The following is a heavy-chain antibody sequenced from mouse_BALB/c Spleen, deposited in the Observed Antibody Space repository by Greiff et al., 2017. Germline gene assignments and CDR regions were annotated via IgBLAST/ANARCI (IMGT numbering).Heavy chain of an antibody. D-gene: IGHD1-1*01. CDR2: IDPANGNT. Sequence: VQLKQSGAELVKPGASVKLSCTASGFNIKDTYMHWVKQRPEQGLEWIGRIDPANGNTKYDPKFQGKATITADTSSNTAYLQLSSLTSEDTAVYYCARDYYHYGSSLDYWGQGTTLTVSS. CDR1: GFNIKDTY. J-gene: IGHJ2*01. V-gene: IGHV14-3*02. CDR3: ARDYYHYGSSLDY.